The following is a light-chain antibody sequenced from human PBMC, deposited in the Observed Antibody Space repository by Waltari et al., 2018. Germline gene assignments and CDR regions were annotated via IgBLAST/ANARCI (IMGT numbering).Light chain of an antibody. CDR2: AIS. CDR3: SSYTSSSTSPYV. V-gene: IGLV2-14*03. CDR1: SSDVGGYSY. Sequence: QSALTQPASLSGSPGQSITISCTGTSSDVGGYSYVSWYQQHPGKAPKLMIYAISNRPSGVSNRFSGSKSGNTASLTISGLQAEDEADYYCSSYTSSSTSPYVFGTGTKVTVL. J-gene: IGLJ1*01.